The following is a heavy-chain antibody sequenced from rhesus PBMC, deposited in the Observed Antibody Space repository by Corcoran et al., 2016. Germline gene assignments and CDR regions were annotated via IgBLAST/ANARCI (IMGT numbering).Heavy chain of an antibody. J-gene: IGHJ4*01. CDR1: GASISSSY. D-gene: IGHD1-44*01. V-gene: IGHV4S2*01. Sequence: QVQLQESGPGLVKPSETLSLTCAVSGASISSSYWSWIRQAPGKGLEWIGRISGSCGSADYSPSLRSRVAISIDTSKNQVSLNLVSVTAADTAVYYCAKAGKATDFDFWGQGVLVTVSS. CDR2: ISGSCGSA. CDR3: AKAGKATDFDF.